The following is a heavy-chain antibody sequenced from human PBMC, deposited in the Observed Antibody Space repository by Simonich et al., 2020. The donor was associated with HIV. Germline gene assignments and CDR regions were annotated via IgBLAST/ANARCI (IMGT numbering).Heavy chain of an antibody. V-gene: IGHV4-34*01. CDR1: GGSFSGYY. Sequence: QVQLQQWGAGLLKPSETLSLTCAVYGGSFSGYYWSWIRQPPGKGLEWIGEINHSESTNYNPSLKSRVTISVDTSKNQFSLKLSSVTAADTAVYYCVRGTYSGYDWNWFDPWGQGTLVTVSS. CDR2: INHSEST. J-gene: IGHJ5*02. CDR3: VRGTYSGYDWNWFDP. D-gene: IGHD5-12*01.